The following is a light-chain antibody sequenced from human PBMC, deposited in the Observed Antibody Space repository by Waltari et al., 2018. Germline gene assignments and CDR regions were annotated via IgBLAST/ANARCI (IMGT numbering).Light chain of an antibody. CDR2: DDN. CDR3: YSKDTDGGSQGK. CDR1: GLPKQY. V-gene: IGLV3-10*01. J-gene: IGLJ2*01. Sequence: YDLTPPPSVSVSPGQTAAITCSGDGLPKQYPFWSQQKSGQAPVLVMYDDNKRPSGIPGRFSGSSAGTVATLTITGAQVDDEADYYCYSKDTDGGSQGKIGGGTKLTVL.